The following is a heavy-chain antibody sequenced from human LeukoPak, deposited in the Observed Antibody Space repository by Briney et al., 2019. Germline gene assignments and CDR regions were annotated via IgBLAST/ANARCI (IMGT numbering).Heavy chain of an antibody. CDR3: ARDSGYDFFVDYFDY. D-gene: IGHD5-12*01. J-gene: IGHJ4*02. CDR2: FSGGGDHT. CDR1: GFTFSGYA. Sequence: KTGGSLRLSCAASGFTFSGYAMSWVRQAPGKGLEWVSTFSGGGDHTYYADSVKGRFTISRDKSKNPLHLQMNSLRVEDTAVYYCARDSGYDFFVDYFDYWGQGTLVTVSS. V-gene: IGHV3-23*01.